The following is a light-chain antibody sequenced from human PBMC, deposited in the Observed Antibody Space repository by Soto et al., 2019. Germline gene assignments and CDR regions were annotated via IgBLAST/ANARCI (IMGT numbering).Light chain of an antibody. CDR1: QSISSN. CDR2: RTS. V-gene: IGKV3-15*01. CDR3: QQYNNWPWT. Sequence: EILMTQSPSTLSVSPGERATLSCRASQSISSNLAWYQQKPGQAPRLLMFRTSSRATGFPARFSGSGSGTEFNLTISSLQSEDFGVYYCQQYNNWPWTFGQGTKVDIK. J-gene: IGKJ1*01.